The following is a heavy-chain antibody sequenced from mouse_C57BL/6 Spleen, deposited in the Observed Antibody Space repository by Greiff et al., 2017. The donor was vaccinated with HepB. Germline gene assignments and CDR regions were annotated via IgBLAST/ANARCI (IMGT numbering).Heavy chain of an antibody. J-gene: IGHJ4*01. CDR2: IYPRDGST. CDR3: ARSKAYYSNYYAMDY. D-gene: IGHD2-5*01. Sequence: QVQLQQSGPELVKPGASVKLSCKASGYTFTSYDINWVKQRPGQGLEWIGWIYPRDGSTKYNEKFKGKAPLTVDTSSSTAYMELHSLTSEDAAVYFCARSKAYYSNYYAMDYWGQGTSVTVSS. CDR1: GYTFTSYD. V-gene: IGHV1-85*01.